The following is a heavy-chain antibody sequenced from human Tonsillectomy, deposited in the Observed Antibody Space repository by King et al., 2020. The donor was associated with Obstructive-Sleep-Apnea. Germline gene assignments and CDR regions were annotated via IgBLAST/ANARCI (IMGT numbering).Heavy chain of an antibody. J-gene: IGHJ2*01. Sequence: QLVQSGAEVKKPGASVKVSCKASGYTFTSYAMHWVRQAPGQRLEWMGWINAGNVNTKYSQKFQGRVTITRDTSASTAYMELSSLRSEETAVYDCARDEAPQQLVRGRYWYFDLWGRGTLVTVSS. CDR1: GYTFTSYA. CDR3: ARDEAPQQLVRGRYWYFDL. V-gene: IGHV1-3*01. D-gene: IGHD6-13*01. CDR2: INAGNVNT.